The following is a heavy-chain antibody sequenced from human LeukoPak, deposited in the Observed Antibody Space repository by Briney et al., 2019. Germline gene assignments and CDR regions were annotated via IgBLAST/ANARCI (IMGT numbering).Heavy chain of an antibody. J-gene: IGHJ4*02. CDR1: GFTFGDYS. CDR2: IRSKTYDGTT. D-gene: IGHD5-18*01. Sequence: GGSLRLSCTASGFTFGDYSMNWVRQPPGKGLEWVGFIRSKTYDGTTEYAASVKGRFTISRDDSKSIAYLQMNSLKTEDTAVYYCTTTWIQLWSLGYWGQGTLVTVSS. V-gene: IGHV3-49*04. CDR3: TTTWIQLWSLGY.